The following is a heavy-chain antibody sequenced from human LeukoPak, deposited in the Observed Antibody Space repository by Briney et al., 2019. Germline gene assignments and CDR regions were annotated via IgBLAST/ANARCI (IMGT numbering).Heavy chain of an antibody. Sequence: SETLSLTCTVSGGSISGYYWSWIRQPAGKGLEWMGRIYTSGSTNYNPYPKSRVAMSVDASKNQFYLKLRCVTAAATAVYSCAREIVRGHYYSSMAVWGQGTTVTVSS. J-gene: IGHJ6*02. D-gene: IGHD2-21*01. CDR3: AREIVRGHYYSSMAV. V-gene: IGHV4-4*07. CDR2: IYTSGST. CDR1: GGSISGYY.